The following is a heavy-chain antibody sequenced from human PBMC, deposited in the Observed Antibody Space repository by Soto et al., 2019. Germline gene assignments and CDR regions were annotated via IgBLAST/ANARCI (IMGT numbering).Heavy chain of an antibody. Sequence: PGGSLRLSCAASGFTFSTYAMSWVRQAPGKGLEWVSAISGSGGSTYYADSVKGHFTISRGNSKNTLYLQMNSLRAEDTAVYYCAKVRTPGYSSSWLDYWGQGTLVTVSS. V-gene: IGHV3-23*01. CDR2: ISGSGGST. CDR1: GFTFSTYA. J-gene: IGHJ4*02. D-gene: IGHD6-13*01. CDR3: AKVRTPGYSSSWLDY.